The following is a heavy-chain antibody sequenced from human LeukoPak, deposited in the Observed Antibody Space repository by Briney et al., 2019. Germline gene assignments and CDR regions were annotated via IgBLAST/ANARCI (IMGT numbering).Heavy chain of an antibody. CDR3: ARDRGYDFWSGYEAQFDY. J-gene: IGHJ4*02. CDR2: INSDGSST. CDR1: AFSFSSYW. V-gene: IGHV3-74*01. Sequence: PGGSLRLSCAASAFSFSSYWMHWVRQTPGKGLVWVSRINSDGSSTSYADSVKGRFTISRDNAKNSLYLQMNSLRAEDTAVYYCARDRGYDFWSGYEAQFDYWGQGTLVTVSS. D-gene: IGHD3-3*01.